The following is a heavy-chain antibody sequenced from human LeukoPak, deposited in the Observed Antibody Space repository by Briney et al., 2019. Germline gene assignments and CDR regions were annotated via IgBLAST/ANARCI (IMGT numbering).Heavy chain of an antibody. CDR3: AKGGRYPVDF. J-gene: IGHJ4*02. CDR1: GFTFSSYA. Sequence: PGGSLRLSCAASGFTFSSYAMSWVRQAPGKGLEWVSLISGSGDRTYYADSVKGRFTISRDNSKNTLYLQMSSLRVEDTAVYHCAKGGRYPVDFWGQGTLVSVSS. D-gene: IGHD3-9*01. V-gene: IGHV3-23*01. CDR2: ISGSGDRT.